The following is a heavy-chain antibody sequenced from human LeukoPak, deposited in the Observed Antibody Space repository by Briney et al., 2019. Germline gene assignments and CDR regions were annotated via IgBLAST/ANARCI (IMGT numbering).Heavy chain of an antibody. CDR2: VSGNGGST. V-gene: IGHV3-23*01. CDR3: AKEAQGCSITSCYFDS. J-gene: IGHJ4*02. Sequence: GGSLRLSCTASGFTLRNYAMSWVRQGPGKGLEWVSTVSGNGGSTYYADSVKGRFTISRDNSKNTLYLQMNSLRAEDTAVYYCAKEAQGCSITSCYFDSWGQGTLVTVSS. CDR1: GFTLRNYA. D-gene: IGHD2-2*01.